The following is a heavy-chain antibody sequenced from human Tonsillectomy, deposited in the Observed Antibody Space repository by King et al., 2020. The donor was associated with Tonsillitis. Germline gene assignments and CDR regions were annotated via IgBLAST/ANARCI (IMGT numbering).Heavy chain of an antibody. J-gene: IGHJ4*02. CDR3: AGEPDTTGYYPILHFDS. CDR2: ISSLSSTI. D-gene: IGHD3-22*01. CDR1: GFTFSGYN. Sequence: VQLVESGGGLVQPGGSLRLSCAASGFTFSGYNMNWVRQAPGKGLEWVSYISSLSSTIYYADSVKGRFTISRDNAKNSLYLQMNSLRDEDTAVYYCAGEPDTTGYYPILHFDSWGQGTLVTVSS. V-gene: IGHV3-48*02.